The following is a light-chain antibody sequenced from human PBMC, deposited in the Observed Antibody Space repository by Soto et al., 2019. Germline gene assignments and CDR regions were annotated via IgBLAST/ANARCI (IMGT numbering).Light chain of an antibody. Sequence: EIVMTQSPATLSVSPGVRATLSCRASQSVSNNLAWYQKKPGQAPRLLIYGASTRAPGIPARFSGSGSGTEFTLTISSLQSEDFAVYYCQQYNNWWTFGQGTKVEIK. CDR2: GAS. CDR3: QQYNNWWT. J-gene: IGKJ1*01. V-gene: IGKV3-15*01. CDR1: QSVSNN.